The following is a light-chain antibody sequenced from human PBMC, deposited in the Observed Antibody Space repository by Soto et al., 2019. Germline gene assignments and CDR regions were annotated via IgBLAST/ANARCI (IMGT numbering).Light chain of an antibody. J-gene: IGLJ1*01. CDR2: EAS. V-gene: IGLV2-23*01. Sequence: QSALTQPASVSGSPGQSITISCTGTSSDVGSYNLVSWYQQHPGKAPKLMIYEASKRPSGVSNRFSGSKSGNMPSLTVAGLQADDEADYDSGAYGSSITLYGVGTGTKVTV. CDR1: SSDVGSYNL. CDR3: GAYGSSITLYG.